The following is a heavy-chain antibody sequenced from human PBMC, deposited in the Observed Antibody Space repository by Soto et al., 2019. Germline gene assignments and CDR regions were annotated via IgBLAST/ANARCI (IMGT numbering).Heavy chain of an antibody. D-gene: IGHD3-10*01. Sequence: PWGSLRLSCAASGFPFISYGMHWVRQAPGKGLEWVAVISYDGSNKYYADSVKGRFTISRDNSKNTLYLQMNSLRAEDTAVYYCAKVLGITMVRPGGRPHDAFDIWGQGTMVTVSS. V-gene: IGHV3-30*18. CDR3: AKVLGITMVRPGGRPHDAFDI. J-gene: IGHJ3*02. CDR2: ISYDGSNK. CDR1: GFPFISYG.